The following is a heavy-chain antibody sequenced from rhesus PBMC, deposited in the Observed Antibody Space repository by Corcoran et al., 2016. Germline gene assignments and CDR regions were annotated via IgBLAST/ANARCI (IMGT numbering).Heavy chain of an antibody. J-gene: IGHJ1*01. V-gene: IGHV4-165*02. CDR3: VRIGGSGWGGSEF. CDR1: GGSISGYY. D-gene: IGHD6-31*01. CDR2: IGGRSGSN. Sequence: QVQLQESGPGLVKPSETLSLTCAVSGGSISGYYWNWLLQPPGKGLEWIGNIGGRSGSNNNNPTVKRRINISTDTSKNQFALKVSSVAAADTAVYYCVRIGGSGWGGSEFWGQGALVTVSP.